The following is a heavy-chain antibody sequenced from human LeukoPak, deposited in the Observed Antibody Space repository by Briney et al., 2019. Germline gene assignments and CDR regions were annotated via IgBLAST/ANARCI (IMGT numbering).Heavy chain of an antibody. CDR3: ARRFLSQWLAHYYYYGMDV. Sequence: GGSLRLSCAASGFTFSSYAMRWVRQAPGKGLEWVAVISYDGSNKYYADSVKGRFTISRDNSKNTLYLQMNSLRAEDTAVYYCARRFLSQWLAHYYYYGMDVWGQGTTVTVSS. J-gene: IGHJ6*02. V-gene: IGHV3-30-3*01. CDR2: ISYDGSNK. D-gene: IGHD6-19*01. CDR1: GFTFSSYA.